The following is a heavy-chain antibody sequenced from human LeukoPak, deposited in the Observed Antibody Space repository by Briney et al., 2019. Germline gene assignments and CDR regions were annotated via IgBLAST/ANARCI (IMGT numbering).Heavy chain of an antibody. D-gene: IGHD5-18*01. J-gene: IGHJ3*01. Sequence: GASVKVSCKASGYTFTGYYLHWVRQAPGQGLEWMGWITPNSGGTNYAQKFQGRVTMTTDTSTSTTYMELRSLRSDDTAVYYCARPVDTAMGDSFDLWGQGTMVTVSS. CDR2: ITPNSGGT. CDR1: GYTFTGYY. CDR3: ARPVDTAMGDSFDL. V-gene: IGHV1-2*02.